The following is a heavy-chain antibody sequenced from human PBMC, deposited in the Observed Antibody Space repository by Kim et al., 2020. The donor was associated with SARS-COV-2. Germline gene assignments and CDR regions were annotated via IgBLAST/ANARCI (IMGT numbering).Heavy chain of an antibody. D-gene: IGHD3-9*01. Sequence: SETLSLTCTVSGGSISSSSYYWGWIRQPPGKGLEWIGSIYYSGSTYYNPSLKSRVTISVDTSKNQFSLKLSSVTAADTAVYYCARRLQDYVILTGYDGLYNRFDPWGQGTLVTVSS. J-gene: IGHJ5*02. CDR2: IYYSGST. CDR1: GGSISSSSYY. CDR3: ARRLQDYVILTGYDGLYNRFDP. V-gene: IGHV4-39*01.